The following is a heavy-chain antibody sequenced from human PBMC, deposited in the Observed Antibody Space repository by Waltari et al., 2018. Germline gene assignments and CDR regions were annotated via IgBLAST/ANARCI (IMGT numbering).Heavy chain of an antibody. Sequence: EVQLVESGGGLVQHGGSLRLSCAASGFTFSSYSMNWVRQAPGKGLVWVSYSSSSSSTIYYADSVKGRFTISRDNAKNSLYLQMNSLRAEDTAVYYCAREDVYSGYGYWGQGTLVTVSS. J-gene: IGHJ4*02. V-gene: IGHV3-48*01. CDR1: GFTFSSYS. D-gene: IGHD5-12*01. CDR3: AREDVYSGYGY. CDR2: SSSSSSTI.